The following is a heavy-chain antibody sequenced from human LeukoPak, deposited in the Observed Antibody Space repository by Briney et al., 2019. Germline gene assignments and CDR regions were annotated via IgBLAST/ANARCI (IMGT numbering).Heavy chain of an antibody. D-gene: IGHD3-22*01. V-gene: IGHV4-59*08. Sequence: PSETLSLTCGVSGGSISSYYWSWIRQPPGKGLEWIGYVYYSGTTNYNPSLKSRVTISVDTSKRQFSLKLSSVTAADTAVYYCARQVLYYYDSLGYYYMDYWGQGTLVTVSS. J-gene: IGHJ4*02. CDR2: VYYSGTT. CDR3: ARQVLYYYDSLGYYYMDY. CDR1: GGSISSYY.